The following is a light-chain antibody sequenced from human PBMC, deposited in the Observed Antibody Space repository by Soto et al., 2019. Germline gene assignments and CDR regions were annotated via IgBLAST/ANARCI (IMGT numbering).Light chain of an antibody. Sequence: EIVLTQSPGTLSLSPGERATLSCRASQSVSSSYLAWYQQKPGQAPRLLIYGASSRATGIPDRFSGSGSGTDFTLTISRLEPGDFAVYYCQQVDTSPPSTFGQGTRLEIK. J-gene: IGKJ5*01. CDR2: GAS. V-gene: IGKV3-20*01. CDR3: QQVDTSPPST. CDR1: QSVSSSY.